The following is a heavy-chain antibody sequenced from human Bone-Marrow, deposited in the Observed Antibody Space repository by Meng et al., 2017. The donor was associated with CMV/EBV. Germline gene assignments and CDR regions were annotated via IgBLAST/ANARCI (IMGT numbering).Heavy chain of an antibody. CDR2: MNPNNGNT. J-gene: IGHJ6*02. CDR1: GYTFSNYD. Sequence: ASVKVSCKASGYTFSNYDIIWVRQASGQGLEWMGWMNPNNGNTGYAQKFQGRVTMTRNTSISTAYMELSSLRSEDTAVYYCASSLYCSSTSCYPWENYYYYGMDVWGQGTTVTVSS. D-gene: IGHD2-2*01. V-gene: IGHV1-8*01. CDR3: ASSLYCSSTSCYPWENYYYYGMDV.